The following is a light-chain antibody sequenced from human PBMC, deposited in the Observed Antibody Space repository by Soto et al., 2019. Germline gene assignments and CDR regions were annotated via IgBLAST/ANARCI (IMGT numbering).Light chain of an antibody. V-gene: IGKV3-20*01. CDR1: QSVSSSY. CDR2: GAS. CDR3: QQYGSSST. J-gene: IGKJ4*01. Sequence: EIVLTQSPGTLSLSPGERATLSCRASQSVSSSYLAWYQQKPGQAPRLLIYGASRRATGIPDRFSGSGSGTDFTLTISRREPEDFAVYYCQQYGSSSTFGGGTKVEIK.